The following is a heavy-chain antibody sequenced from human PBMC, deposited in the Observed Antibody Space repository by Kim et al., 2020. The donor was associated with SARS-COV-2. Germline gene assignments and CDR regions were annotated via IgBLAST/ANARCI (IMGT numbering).Heavy chain of an antibody. Sequence: TNHNPTLKSRVTISVDTSKNQCSLKLSSVTAADTAVYYCARHPFRANLDYWGQGTLVTVSS. V-gene: IGHV4-59*08. CDR3: ARHPFRANLDY. J-gene: IGHJ4*02. D-gene: IGHD1-26*01. CDR2: T.